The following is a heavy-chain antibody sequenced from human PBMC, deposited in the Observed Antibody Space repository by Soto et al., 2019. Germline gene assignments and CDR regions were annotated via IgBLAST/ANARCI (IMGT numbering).Heavy chain of an antibody. CDR1: GGSISSYY. CDR3: ARDLDGLHDDTSGPFPRPG. D-gene: IGHD3-22*01. Sequence: SETLSLTCIVSGGSISSYYWSWIRQPPGKGLEWIGYIHSSGSIYYNPSLKGRATMSIDTAGNQFSLKVSSVTVADTAVYYCARDLDGLHDDTSGPFPRPGWGQGTLVTVSS. CDR2: IHSSGSI. J-gene: IGHJ1*01. V-gene: IGHV4-4*09.